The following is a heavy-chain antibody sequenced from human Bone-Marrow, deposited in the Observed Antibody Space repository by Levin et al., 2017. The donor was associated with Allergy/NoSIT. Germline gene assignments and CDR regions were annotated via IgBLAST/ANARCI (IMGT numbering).Heavy chain of an antibody. CDR3: AHRRVGVWGSYRYTLLDFDY. V-gene: IGHV2-5*02. CDR1: GFSLSTSGVG. D-gene: IGHD3-16*02. CDR2: IYWDDDK. J-gene: IGHJ4*02. Sequence: SGPTLVKPTQTLTLTCTFSGFSLSTSGVGVGWIRQPPGKALEWLALIYWDDDKRYSPSLKSRLTITKDTSKNQVVLTMTNMDPVDTATYYCAHRRVGVWGSYRYTLLDFDYWGQGTLVTVSS.